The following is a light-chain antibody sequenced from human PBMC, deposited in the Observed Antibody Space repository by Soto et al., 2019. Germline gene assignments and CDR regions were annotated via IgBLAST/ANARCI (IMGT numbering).Light chain of an antibody. CDR3: QQRYNWPLT. CDR2: DAS. Sequence: EIVLTQSPATLSLSPGERGTLSCRASQSVGSYLAWYQQRPGQTPRLLIYDASNRATDIPARFSGSGSGTDFTLTISSLETEDFAVYYCQQRYNWPLTFGPGTKVDLK. J-gene: IGKJ3*01. V-gene: IGKV3-11*01. CDR1: QSVGSY.